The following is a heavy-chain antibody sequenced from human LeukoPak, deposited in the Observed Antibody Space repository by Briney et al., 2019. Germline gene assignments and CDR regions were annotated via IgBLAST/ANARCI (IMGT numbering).Heavy chain of an antibody. CDR2: IDWDDDK. Sequence: SGPTLVNPTQTLTLTCTFSGFSLSTSGMCVSWIRQPPGKALEWLARIDWDDDKYYSTSLKTRLTISKDTSKNQVVLTMTNMDPVDTATYYCARVRTGYSYGSPSYYYYYYMDVWAKGTTVTVSS. V-gene: IGHV2-70*11. J-gene: IGHJ6*03. CDR3: ARVRTGYSYGSPSYYYYYYMDV. D-gene: IGHD5-18*01. CDR1: GFSLSTSGMC.